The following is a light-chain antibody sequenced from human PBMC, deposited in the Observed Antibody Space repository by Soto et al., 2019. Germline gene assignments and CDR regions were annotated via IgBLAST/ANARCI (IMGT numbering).Light chain of an antibody. Sequence: QSVLTQPPSASGTPGQRVIISCSGSSSNIGRDTVNWYRQFPGTAPKLLIYSNNQRPSGVPDRFSGSKSGTSASLAISGLQSEDEADYYCSSYSSGSTLVLFGGGTKLTVL. J-gene: IGLJ2*01. V-gene: IGLV1-44*01. CDR3: SSYSSGSTLVL. CDR1: SSNIGRDT. CDR2: SNN.